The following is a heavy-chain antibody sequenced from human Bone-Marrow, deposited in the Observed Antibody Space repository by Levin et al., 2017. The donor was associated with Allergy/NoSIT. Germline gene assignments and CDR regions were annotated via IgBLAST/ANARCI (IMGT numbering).Heavy chain of an antibody. CDR3: ARPYDSSGYRDAFDI. CDR2: IIPIFGTA. D-gene: IGHD3-22*01. V-gene: IGHV1-69*13. CDR1: GGTFSSYA. Sequence: AASVKVSCKASGGTFSSYAISWVRQAPGQGLEWMGGIIPIFGTANYAQKFQGRVTITADESTSTAYMELSSLRSEDTAVYYCARPYDSSGYRDAFDIWGQGTMVTVSS. J-gene: IGHJ3*02.